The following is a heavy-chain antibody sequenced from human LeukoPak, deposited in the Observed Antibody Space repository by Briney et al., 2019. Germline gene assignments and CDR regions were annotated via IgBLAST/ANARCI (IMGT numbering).Heavy chain of an antibody. D-gene: IGHD6-13*01. J-gene: IGHJ4*02. Sequence: GGSLRLSCAASGFTFSSYAMSWVRQAPGKGLEWVSVISGSGGATYYADSVKGRFTISRDNSKSTLFLQMNSLRAEDTAVYYCAKGNGKAATGNVVDYWGQGTLVTVSS. CDR2: ISGSGGAT. CDR1: GFTFSSYA. V-gene: IGHV3-23*01. CDR3: AKGNGKAATGNVVDY.